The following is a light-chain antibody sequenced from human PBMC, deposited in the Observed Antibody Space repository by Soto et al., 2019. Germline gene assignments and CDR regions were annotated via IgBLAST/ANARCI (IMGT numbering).Light chain of an antibody. Sequence: DIQMTQSPSTLSASLGDRVTITCRASQTISAWVAWYQQKPGKAPKLLIYKTSSLESGVPPRFSGSGSGTEFTLTISGLQPDDSATYYCQQYHSYSWTFGQGTKV. V-gene: IGKV1-5*03. CDR1: QTISAW. CDR3: QQYHSYSWT. CDR2: KTS. J-gene: IGKJ1*01.